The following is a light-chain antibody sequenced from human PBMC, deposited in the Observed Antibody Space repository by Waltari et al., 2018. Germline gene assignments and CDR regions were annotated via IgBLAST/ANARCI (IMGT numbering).Light chain of an antibody. V-gene: IGLV2-23*01. Sequence: QSALTQPASVSGSLGQSITISCTGTSSDVGSYNLVSWYQQHPGKAPKLMIYEGSKRPSGVSNRLSGSKSGNTASRTISGLQAEDEADYFCCSYTGSRIPVIFGGGTELTVL. CDR2: EGS. CDR3: CSYTGSRIPVI. J-gene: IGLJ2*01. CDR1: SSDVGSYNL.